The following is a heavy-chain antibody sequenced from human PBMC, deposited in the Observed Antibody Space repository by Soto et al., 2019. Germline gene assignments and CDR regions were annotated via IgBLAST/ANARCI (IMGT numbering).Heavy chain of an antibody. V-gene: IGHV3-23*01. J-gene: IGHJ4*02. D-gene: IGHD5-18*01. CDR2: ISGSGGST. CDR1: GFTFSSYA. Sequence: GGSLRLSCAASGFTFSSYAMSWVRQAPGKGLEWVSAISGSGGSTYYADSVKGRFTISRDNSKNTLYLQMNSLRAEDTAVYYWAKADTAMVPTGTLYYWGQGTMVTVSS. CDR3: AKADTAMVPTGTLYY.